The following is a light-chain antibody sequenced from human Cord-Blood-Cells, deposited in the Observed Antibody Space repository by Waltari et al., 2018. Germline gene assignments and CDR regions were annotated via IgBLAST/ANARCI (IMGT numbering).Light chain of an antibody. V-gene: IGKV3-20*01. CDR3: QQYGSSPLT. CDR1: QSVSSSY. CDR2: GAS. J-gene: IGKJ4*01. Sequence: EIVLTQSPGTLSLXXXXXXXSPCRASQSVSSSYLAWYQQKPGQAPRLLIYGASSRATGIPDRFSGSGSGTDFTLTISRLEPEDFAVYYCQQYGSSPLTFGGGTKVEIK.